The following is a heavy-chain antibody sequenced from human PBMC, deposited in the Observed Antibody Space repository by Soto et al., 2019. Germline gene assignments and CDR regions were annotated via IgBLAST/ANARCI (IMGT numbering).Heavy chain of an antibody. CDR2: IIGSGGTT. Sequence: GGSLRLSCTASGFIFRNYVMTWVRQAPGKGLEWVSSIIGSGGTTYYTDSAKGRFTISRDNSKNTLFLQINSLRAEDTAVYYCAKRPLELHMYDYWGQGTLVTVSS. D-gene: IGHD1-7*01. CDR3: AKRPLELHMYDY. V-gene: IGHV3-23*01. J-gene: IGHJ4*02. CDR1: GFIFRNYV.